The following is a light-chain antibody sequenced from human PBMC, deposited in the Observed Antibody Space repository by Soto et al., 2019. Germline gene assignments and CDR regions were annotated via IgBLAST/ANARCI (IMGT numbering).Light chain of an antibody. J-gene: IGKJ1*01. Sequence: EIVLTQSPGTLSLSVGERGTLSCRASQRISSNQLAWYQQKPGQAPRLLIYNTHIRATGIPDRFSGSGSGTDFTLTISRLEPEDFAVYYCQHYGSSQTFGQGTKVDIK. V-gene: IGKV3-20*01. CDR1: QRISSNQ. CDR2: NTH. CDR3: QHYGSSQT.